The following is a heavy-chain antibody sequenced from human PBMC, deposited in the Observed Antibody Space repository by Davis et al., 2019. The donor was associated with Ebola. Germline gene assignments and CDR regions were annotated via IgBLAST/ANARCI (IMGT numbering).Heavy chain of an antibody. Sequence: GESLKISCKGSGYTFSRYWIGWVRQLPGKGLEWMGIIYPGDSDTRYSPSFQGQVTISVDKSISTAYLQWSSLKASDSAMYYCARQWGYCSSTSCSLFDYWGQGTLVTVSS. CDR2: IYPGDSDT. V-gene: IGHV5-51*01. D-gene: IGHD2-2*01. CDR1: GYTFSRYW. J-gene: IGHJ4*02. CDR3: ARQWGYCSSTSCSLFDY.